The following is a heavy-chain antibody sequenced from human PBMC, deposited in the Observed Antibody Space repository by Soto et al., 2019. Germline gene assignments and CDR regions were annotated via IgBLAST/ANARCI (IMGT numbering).Heavy chain of an antibody. CDR2: INPSGGST. CDR3: ARDKGGVVTTFSAFDI. Sequence: GASVKVSCKASGYTFTSYYMHWVRQAPGQGLEWMGIINPSGGSTSYAQKFQGRVTMTGDTSTSTVYMELSSLRSEDTAVYYCARDKGGVVTTFSAFDIWGQGTMVTVSS. J-gene: IGHJ3*02. CDR1: GYTFTSYY. D-gene: IGHD3-3*01. V-gene: IGHV1-46*01.